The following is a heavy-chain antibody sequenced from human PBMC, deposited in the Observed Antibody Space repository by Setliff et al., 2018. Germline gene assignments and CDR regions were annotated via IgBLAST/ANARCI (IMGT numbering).Heavy chain of an antibody. D-gene: IGHD1-1*01. CDR1: GASISDSY. J-gene: IGHJ4*02. Sequence: SETLSLTCGVSGASISDSYWSWIRQPPGKGLEWIGHILTTGSTNYNPSLKSRIAISADMSRDRFSLRLTSVTAADTAIYYCARFCGTSNCQRAPLFDYWGQGILVTVSS. CDR2: ILTTGST. CDR3: ARFCGTSNCQRAPLFDY. V-gene: IGHV4-4*08.